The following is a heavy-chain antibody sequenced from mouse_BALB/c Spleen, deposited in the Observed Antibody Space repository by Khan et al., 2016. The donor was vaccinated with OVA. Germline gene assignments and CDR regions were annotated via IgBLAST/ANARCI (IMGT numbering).Heavy chain of an antibody. CDR3: ARILGIYAMDY. D-gene: IGHD1-1*02. J-gene: IGHJ4*01. CDR1: GFTFSSFG. V-gene: IGHV5-17*02. Sequence: EVKLLESGGGLVQPGGSRKLSCAASGFTFSSFGMFWIRQAPEKGLEWVAYISSGSSTFYYADTVKGRFTISRDNPKNTLFLQMTSLRSEDTAMYYCARILGIYAMDYWGQGTSVTVSS. CDR2: ISSGSSTF.